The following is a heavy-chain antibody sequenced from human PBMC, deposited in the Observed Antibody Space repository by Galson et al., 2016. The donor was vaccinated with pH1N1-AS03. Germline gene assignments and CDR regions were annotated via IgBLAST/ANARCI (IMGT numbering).Heavy chain of an antibody. Sequence: TLSLTCTVSGDSTFDYYWNWIRQPPGKGLEWIGYIQTTGNTKYNPSLKSRVTMSIDTSKNQFSLHLMSVAAADTALYYCARDPPLEIGWYFDLWGRGTLVTVSS. CDR3: ARDPPLEIGWYFDL. CDR2: IQTTGNT. D-gene: IGHD3-3*01. V-gene: IGHV4-4*09. CDR1: GDSTFDYY. J-gene: IGHJ2*01.